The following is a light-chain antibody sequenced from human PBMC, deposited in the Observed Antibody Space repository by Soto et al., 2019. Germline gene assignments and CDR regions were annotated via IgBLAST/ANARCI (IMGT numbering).Light chain of an antibody. J-gene: IGKJ4*01. Sequence: DIQLTQSPSFLSASVGDRVTITCRASQGISNYLAWYQQKPGKAPNLLIYATSPLQNGVPSRFSGSGAVSEFTLTINSLQPEYFATYYCQQFRTYPLTFGGGTEVEI. CDR3: QQFRTYPLT. CDR1: QGISNY. CDR2: ATS. V-gene: IGKV1-9*01.